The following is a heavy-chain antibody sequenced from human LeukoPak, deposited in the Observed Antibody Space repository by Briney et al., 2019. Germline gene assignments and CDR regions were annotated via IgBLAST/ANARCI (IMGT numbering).Heavy chain of an antibody. V-gene: IGHV1-18*01. J-gene: IGHJ5*02. CDR3: ARDACVPCGGDCCHDP. D-gene: IGHD2-21*02. Sequence: ASVKVSCKASGYTFTNYGISWVRQAPGQGLEWMAWISAYNGDTRYAQKFQGRVILTTETSTTTAYMELRNLRSDDTAVYYCARDACVPCGGDCCHDPWGQGTLVTVSS. CDR2: ISAYNGDT. CDR1: GYTFTNYG.